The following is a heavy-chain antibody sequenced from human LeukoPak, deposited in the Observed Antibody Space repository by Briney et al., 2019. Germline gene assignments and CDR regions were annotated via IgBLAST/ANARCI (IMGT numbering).Heavy chain of an antibody. V-gene: IGHV3-64D*09. J-gene: IGHJ4*02. CDR2: VSNNGGST. D-gene: IGHD6-13*01. Sequence: GGSLRLSCAASGFTFSSYAMHWVRQAPGKGLEYVSAVSNNGGSTYYADSVKGRFTISRDNSKNTLYLQMSSLRAEDTAVYYCVKDEAAAVDYWGQGTLVTVSS. CDR1: GFTFSSYA. CDR3: VKDEAAAVDY.